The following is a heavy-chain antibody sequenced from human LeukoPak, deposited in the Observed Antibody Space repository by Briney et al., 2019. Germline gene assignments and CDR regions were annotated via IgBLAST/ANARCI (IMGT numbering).Heavy chain of an antibody. Sequence: GGSLQISSQASGYRFTNYWIGWVRPVPGKGLEWMGIIDPGDSDTRYSPSFQGQVTISVDKSINTAYLQWSSLKASDTAMYYCARREIRGVPDYWGQGTLVTVSS. V-gene: IGHV5-51*01. CDR3: ARREIRGVPDY. J-gene: IGHJ4*02. D-gene: IGHD3-10*01. CDR1: GYRFTNYW. CDR2: IDPGDSDT.